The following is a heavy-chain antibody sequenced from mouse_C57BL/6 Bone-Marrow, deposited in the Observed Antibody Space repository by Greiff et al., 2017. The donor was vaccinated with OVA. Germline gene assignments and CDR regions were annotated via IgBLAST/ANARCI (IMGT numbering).Heavy chain of an antibody. Sequence: VQLQQSGPELVKPGASVKISCKASGYAFSSSWMNWVKQRPGKGLEWIGRIYPGDGDTNYNGKFKGKATLTADKSSSTAYMQLSSLTSEDSAVYFCARWGYGNYDWFAYWGQGTLVTVSA. CDR3: ARWGYGNYDWFAY. V-gene: IGHV1-82*01. J-gene: IGHJ3*01. CDR1: GYAFSSSW. D-gene: IGHD2-10*02. CDR2: IYPGDGDT.